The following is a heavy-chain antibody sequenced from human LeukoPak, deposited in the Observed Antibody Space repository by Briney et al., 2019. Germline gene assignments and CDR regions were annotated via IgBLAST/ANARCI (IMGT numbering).Heavy chain of an antibody. D-gene: IGHD6-6*01. V-gene: IGHV4-4*09. CDR2: IYTSGST. Sequence: PSETLSLTCTVSGGSISSYYWSWIRQPPGKGLEWIGYIYTSGSTNYNPPLKSRVTISVDTSKNQFSLKLSSVTAADTAVYYCARQEREYSSFSDYYCYMDVWGKGTTVTVSS. J-gene: IGHJ6*03. CDR1: GGSISSYY. CDR3: ARQEREYSSFSDYYCYMDV.